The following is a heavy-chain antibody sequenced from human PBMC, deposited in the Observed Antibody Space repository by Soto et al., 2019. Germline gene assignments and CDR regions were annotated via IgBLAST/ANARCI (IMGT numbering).Heavy chain of an antibody. Sequence: QVQLVQSGAEVKKPGASVKVSCKASGYTFTSYGISWVRQAPGQGLEWMGWISAYNGNTNYAQKLQGRGTMTKDPSTRTGYMEVRSLRSDDTAVDYCARDPGSYPLDYWGQGTLVTVS. CDR3: ARDPGSYPLDY. V-gene: IGHV1-18*01. CDR1: GYTFTSYG. J-gene: IGHJ4*02. D-gene: IGHD1-26*01. CDR2: ISAYNGNT.